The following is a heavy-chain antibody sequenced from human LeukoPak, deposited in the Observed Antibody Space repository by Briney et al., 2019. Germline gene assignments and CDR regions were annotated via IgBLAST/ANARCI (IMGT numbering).Heavy chain of an antibody. D-gene: IGHD1-7*01. Sequence: KASQTLSLTCTVSGGSFSSGEYYWAWIRQPPGKGLEWIGYIFYSGSSYYNPSLESRITISVDTSKNQFSVKLSSVTAADTAVYYCARTPRWKYHFDYWGQGTLVTVSS. J-gene: IGHJ4*02. CDR1: GGSFSSGEYY. CDR3: ARTPRWKYHFDY. V-gene: IGHV4-30-4*08. CDR2: IFYSGSS.